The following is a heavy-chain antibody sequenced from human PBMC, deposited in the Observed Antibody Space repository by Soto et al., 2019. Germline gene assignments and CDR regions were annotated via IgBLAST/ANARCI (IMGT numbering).Heavy chain of an antibody. CDR3: ARGRYGDY. V-gene: IGHV1-18*01. J-gene: IGHJ4*02. CDR2: ISAHNGNT. D-gene: IGHD1-1*01. CDR1: GYTFTSYG. Sequence: QVHLVQSGAEVKKPGASVKVSCKASGYTFTSYGITWVRQAPGQGLEWMGWISAHNGNTDYAQKLQGRVIVTRDTSPSTAYMELRCLISDVTAVYYFARGRYGDYWGQGALVTVSS.